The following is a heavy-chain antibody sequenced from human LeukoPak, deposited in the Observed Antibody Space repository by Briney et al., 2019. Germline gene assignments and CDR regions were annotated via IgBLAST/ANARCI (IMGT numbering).Heavy chain of an antibody. CDR2: INPDGTAT. CDR3: ARVSIGWYSFDY. J-gene: IGHJ4*02. CDR1: GFTFSIYW. V-gene: IGHV3-74*01. D-gene: IGHD6-19*01. Sequence: PGGSLRLSCAASGFTFSIYWMHWVRQAPGKGLVWVSRINPDGTATSYADSVKGRFTISRDNAKDTVYLQMNSLRAEDTAVYYCARVSIGWYSFDYWGQGTLVTVSS.